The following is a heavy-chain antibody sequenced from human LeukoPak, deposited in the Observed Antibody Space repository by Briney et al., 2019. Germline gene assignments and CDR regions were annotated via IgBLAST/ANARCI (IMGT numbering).Heavy chain of an antibody. V-gene: IGHV1-69*13. CDR1: GGTFSSYA. CDR2: IIPIFGTA. Sequence: SVKVSCKASGGTFSSYAISWVRQAPGQGLEWMGGIIPIFGTANYAQKFQGRVTITADESTSTAYMELSSLRSEDTAVYYCARVVGDGGSSWYDFDYWGQGTLVTVSS. CDR3: ARVVGDGGSSWYDFDY. J-gene: IGHJ4*02. D-gene: IGHD6-13*01.